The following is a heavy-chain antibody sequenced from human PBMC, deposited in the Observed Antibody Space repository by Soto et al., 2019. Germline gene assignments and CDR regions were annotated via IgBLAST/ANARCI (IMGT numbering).Heavy chain of an antibody. CDR2: ISYDGSNK. J-gene: IGHJ3*02. D-gene: IGHD3-3*01. CDR3: ARETLLRFLEWFTSGAFDI. Sequence: PGGSLRLSCAASGFTFSSYAMHWVRQAPGKGLEWVAVISYDGSNKYYADSVKGRFTISRDNSKNTLYLQMNSLRAEDTAVYYCARETLLRFLEWFTSGAFDIWGQGTMVTVSS. CDR1: GFTFSSYA. V-gene: IGHV3-30-3*01.